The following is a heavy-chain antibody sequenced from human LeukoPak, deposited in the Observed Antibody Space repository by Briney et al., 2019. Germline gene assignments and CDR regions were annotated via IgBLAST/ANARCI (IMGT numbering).Heavy chain of an antibody. J-gene: IGHJ4*02. CDR1: GFTFSSYG. CDR2: ISGTGGST. CDR3: AKNSMIVVVSESLDY. Sequence: PGGSLRLSCAASGFTFSSYGMSWVRQAPGKGLEWVSPISGTGGSTYYADSVKGRFTISRDNSKNTLYLQMNSLRAEDTAVYYCAKNSMIVVVSESLDYWGQGTLVTVSS. D-gene: IGHD3-22*01. V-gene: IGHV3-23*01.